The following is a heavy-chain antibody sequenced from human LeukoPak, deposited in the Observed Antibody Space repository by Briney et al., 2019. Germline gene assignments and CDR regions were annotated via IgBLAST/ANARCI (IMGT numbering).Heavy chain of an antibody. D-gene: IGHD2-15*01. V-gene: IGHV3-33*08. CDR2: IWYDGSNK. CDR1: GFTFSNYG. Sequence: GRSLRLSCAASGFTFSNYGMHWVRQAPGKGLEWVAIIWYDGSNKYYADSVRGRFTISRDNSKNTLYLQMNSLRAEDTAMYYCARDRTRDCSGGGCYRHYFDYWGQGTLVTVSS. CDR3: ARDRTRDCSGGGCYRHYFDY. J-gene: IGHJ4*02.